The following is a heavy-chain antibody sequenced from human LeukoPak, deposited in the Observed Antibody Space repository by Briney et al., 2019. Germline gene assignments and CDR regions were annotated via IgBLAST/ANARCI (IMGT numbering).Heavy chain of an antibody. J-gene: IGHJ4*02. CDR1: GYTFTNYY. CDR3: ARDQEGFDY. Sequence: ASVKVSCKASGYTFTNYYMHWVRQAPGQGLEWMGIINPSGGSTSYAQKFQGRVTVTRDTSTSTVRMELSGLRSEDTAVYYCARDQEGFDYWGQGTLVTVSS. V-gene: IGHV1-46*01. CDR2: INPSGGST.